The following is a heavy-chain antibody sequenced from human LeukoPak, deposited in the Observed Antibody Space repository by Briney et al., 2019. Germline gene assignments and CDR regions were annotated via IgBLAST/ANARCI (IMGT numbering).Heavy chain of an antibody. CDR1: GFSFSAYW. CDR2: INPAGSET. J-gene: IGHJ6*02. Sequence: PGGSLRLSCAASGFSFSAYWMTWVRQAPGTGLEWVANINPAGSETYYVDPVKGRFSISRDNAKNSVYLQMNSLRAEDTAVYHCARFGYVAAVDVWGQGTTVTVSS. V-gene: IGHV3-7*01. CDR3: ARFGYVAAVDV. D-gene: IGHD2-15*01.